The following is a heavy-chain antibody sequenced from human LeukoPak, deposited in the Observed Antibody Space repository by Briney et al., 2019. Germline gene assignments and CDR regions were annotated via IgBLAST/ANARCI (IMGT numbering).Heavy chain of an antibody. V-gene: IGHV3-30*04. CDR2: ISYDGSNK. Sequence: GGSLRLSCAASGFTFSSYAMHWVRQAPGKGLEWVAVISYDGSNKYYADSVQGRFTISRDNSKSTLCLQMNSLRAEDTAVYYCAKQLGYCSDGSCYFPYWGQGTLVTVSS. CDR1: GFTFSSYA. D-gene: IGHD2-15*01. J-gene: IGHJ4*02. CDR3: AKQLGYCSDGSCYFPY.